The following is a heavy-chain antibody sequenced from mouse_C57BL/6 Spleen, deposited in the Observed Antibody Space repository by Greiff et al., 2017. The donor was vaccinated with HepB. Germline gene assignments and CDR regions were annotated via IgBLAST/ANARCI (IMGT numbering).Heavy chain of an antibody. V-gene: IGHV1-64*01. CDR3: ARSPLYGSSYWYFDV. D-gene: IGHD1-1*01. CDR2: IHPNSGST. Sequence: QVHVKQPGAELVKPGASVKLSCKASGYTFTSYWMHWVKQRPGQGLEWIGMIHPNSGSTNYNEKFKSKATLTVDKSSSTAYMQLSSLTSEDSAVYYCARSPLYGSSYWYFDVWGTGTTLTVSS. J-gene: IGHJ1*03. CDR1: GYTFTSYW.